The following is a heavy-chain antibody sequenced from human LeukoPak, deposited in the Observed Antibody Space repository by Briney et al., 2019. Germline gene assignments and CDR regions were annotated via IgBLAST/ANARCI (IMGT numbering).Heavy chain of an antibody. D-gene: IGHD2-8*02. Sequence: GALRLSCAASGFTFSSFAMTWVRQAPGKGLEWVSTVSGSAGRTDYADSVKGRFTISRDNLKNTLYLQMNGLRAEDTAVYYCAKNRGHCVDGVCHNYYYMDVWGGGTTVTVSS. CDR1: GFTFSSFA. CDR3: AKNRGHCVDGVCHNYYYMDV. CDR2: VSGSAGRT. V-gene: IGHV3-23*01. J-gene: IGHJ6*03.